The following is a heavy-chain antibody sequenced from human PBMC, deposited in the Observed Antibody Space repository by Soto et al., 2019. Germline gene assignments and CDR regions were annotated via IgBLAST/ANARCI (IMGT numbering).Heavy chain of an antibody. Sequence: SETLSLTCAVSGGSISSNNWWSWVRQPPGKGLEWIGDIYHSGSTNYNPSLKSRVTISVDKSKNQFSLKLSSVTAADTAVYYCVRLPWADYGGIFDPWGQGTLVTVSS. V-gene: IGHV4-4*02. CDR3: VRLPWADYGGIFDP. D-gene: IGHD4-17*01. J-gene: IGHJ5*02. CDR1: GGSISSNNW. CDR2: IYHSGST.